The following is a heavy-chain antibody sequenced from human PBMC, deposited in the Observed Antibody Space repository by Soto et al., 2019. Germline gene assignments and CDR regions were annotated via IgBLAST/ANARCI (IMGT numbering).Heavy chain of an antibody. D-gene: IGHD6-13*01. Sequence: EVQLVESGGGLVQPGRSLRLSCAASGFTFDDYAMHWVRQAPGKGLGWVSGISWNSGSIGYADSVKGRFTISRDNAKNSLYLQMNSLRAEDTALYYCAKAATPGIAAAADYWGQGTLVTVSS. CDR1: GFTFDDYA. CDR2: ISWNSGSI. J-gene: IGHJ4*02. V-gene: IGHV3-9*01. CDR3: AKAATPGIAAAADY.